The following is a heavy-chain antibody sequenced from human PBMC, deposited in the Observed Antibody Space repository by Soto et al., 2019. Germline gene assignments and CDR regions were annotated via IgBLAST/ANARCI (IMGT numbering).Heavy chain of an antibody. D-gene: IGHD5-12*01. Sequence: ASVTVSCTASGYTFTSYAMHWVRQAPGQRLEWMGWINAGNGNTKYSQKFQGRVTITRDTSASTAYMELSSLRAEDTALYYCARDSWKWLQLGWFDPWGQGTLVTVSS. CDR3: ARDSWKWLQLGWFDP. CDR1: GYTFTSYA. CDR2: INAGNGNT. V-gene: IGHV1-3*01. J-gene: IGHJ5*02.